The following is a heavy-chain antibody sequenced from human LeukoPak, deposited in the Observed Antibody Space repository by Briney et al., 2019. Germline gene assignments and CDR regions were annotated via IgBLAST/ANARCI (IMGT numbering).Heavy chain of an antibody. V-gene: IGHV4-4*09. Sequence: PSETLSLTCTGSGGSISSYYCSWIRQPPGKGLEWVGYIYTRGKTNSNPSLKGRVTILGDTSKNQFSLKLSSVTAADTAVYYCARHLHSDGSGSYLNWLDPWGQGILVTVSS. J-gene: IGHJ5*02. CDR2: IYTRGKT. CDR3: ARHLHSDGSGSYLNWLDP. D-gene: IGHD3-10*01. CDR1: GGSISSYY.